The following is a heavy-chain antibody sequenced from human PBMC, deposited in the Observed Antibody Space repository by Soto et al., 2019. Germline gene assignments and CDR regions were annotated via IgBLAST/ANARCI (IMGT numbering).Heavy chain of an antibody. D-gene: IGHD4-17*01. Sequence: PSETLSLTCAVSGGSISSGGYSWSWIRQPPGKGVEWIGYIYHSGSTYYNPSLKSRVTISVDRSKNQFSLKLSSVTAADTAVYYCAREGGDYHFDYWGQGTLVTVSS. V-gene: IGHV4-30-2*01. J-gene: IGHJ4*02. CDR3: AREGGDYHFDY. CDR2: IYHSGST. CDR1: GGSISSGGYS.